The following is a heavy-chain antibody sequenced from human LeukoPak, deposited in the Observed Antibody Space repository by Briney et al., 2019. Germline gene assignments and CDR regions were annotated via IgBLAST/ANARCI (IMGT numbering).Heavy chain of an antibody. CDR2: MNPKSGNT. D-gene: IGHD2-15*01. J-gene: IGHJ5*02. V-gene: IGHV1-8*01. Sequence: GASVKVSCKASVYTFTNYDINWVRQATGQGPEWMGWMNPKSGNTGYAQKFQGRVTMTRNTSISTAYMELSSLRSDDTAVYYCARDQDIVVVVAALRQREMGGFDPWGQGTLVTVSS. CDR1: VYTFTNYD. CDR3: ARDQDIVVVVAALRQREMGGFDP.